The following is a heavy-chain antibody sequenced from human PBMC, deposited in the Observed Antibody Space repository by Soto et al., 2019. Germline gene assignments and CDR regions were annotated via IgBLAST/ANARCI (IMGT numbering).Heavy chain of an antibody. Sequence: QVQLVESGGGVVQPGRSLRLSCAASGFTFSSYGMHWVRQAPGKGLEWVAVISYDGSNKYYADSVKGRFTISRENSKNTLYLQMNSLRAEDTAVYYCAKARANWGQGTLVTVSS. V-gene: IGHV3-30*18. CDR1: GFTFSSYG. CDR2: ISYDGSNK. CDR3: AKARAN. J-gene: IGHJ4*02.